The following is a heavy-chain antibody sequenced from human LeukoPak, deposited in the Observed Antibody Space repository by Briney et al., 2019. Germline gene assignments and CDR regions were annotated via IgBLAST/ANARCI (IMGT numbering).Heavy chain of an antibody. J-gene: IGHJ5*02. CDR3: AKGPYSGFS. CDR1: GFTFDDYA. Sequence: GGSLRLSCAASGFTFDDYAMSWVRQAPGKGLEWVTLISYDGSTKYYSDSVKGRFTLSRDNSKNTLYLQMNSLRAEDTAVYYCAKGPYSGFSWGQGTLVTVSS. CDR2: ISYDGSTK. D-gene: IGHD1-26*01. V-gene: IGHV3-30*18.